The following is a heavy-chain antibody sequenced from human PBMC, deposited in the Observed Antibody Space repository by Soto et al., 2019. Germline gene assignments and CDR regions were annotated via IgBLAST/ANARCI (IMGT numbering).Heavy chain of an antibody. V-gene: IGHV3-48*02. CDR3: AREDILGARSFDY. Sequence: PGGSLRLSCAASRFTINGYSVSWVRKAQGKGLEWVSYISSGSKPIYYADSVRGRFTVSRDNARNSQYLQMNSLRDEDTAVYYCAREDILGARSFDYWGEGSLVVVSS. CDR2: ISSGSKPI. J-gene: IGHJ4*02. D-gene: IGHD3-9*01. CDR1: RFTINGYS.